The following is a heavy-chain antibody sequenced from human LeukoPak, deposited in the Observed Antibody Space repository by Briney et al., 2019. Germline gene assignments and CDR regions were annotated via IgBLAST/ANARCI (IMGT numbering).Heavy chain of an antibody. Sequence: ASVKVSCKASGYTFTGYYMHWVRQAPGQGLEWMGWINPNSGGTNYAQKFQGRVTMTRDTSTSTVYMELSSLRSEDTAVYYCARGDDITAGSYYFDCWGQGTLVTVSS. D-gene: IGHD6-13*01. CDR1: GYTFTGYY. CDR2: INPNSGGT. CDR3: ARGDDITAGSYYFDC. J-gene: IGHJ4*02. V-gene: IGHV1-2*02.